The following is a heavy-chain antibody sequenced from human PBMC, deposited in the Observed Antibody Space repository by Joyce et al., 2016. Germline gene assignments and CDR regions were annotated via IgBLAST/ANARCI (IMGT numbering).Heavy chain of an antibody. V-gene: IGHV4-30-2*01. D-gene: IGHD1-26*01. CDR3: ARGEGP. CDR2: TYHDATT. J-gene: IGHJ5*02. CDR1: GGSITHGYYS. Sequence: QLQLQESGSGLLKPSQTLSLTCTVSGGSITHGYYSWNWVRQPPGKGLEWIGFTYHDATTSYNPSLKGRATISADTSKNQFSLKLMSVTDADSAVYYCARGEGPWGQGTLVTVSS.